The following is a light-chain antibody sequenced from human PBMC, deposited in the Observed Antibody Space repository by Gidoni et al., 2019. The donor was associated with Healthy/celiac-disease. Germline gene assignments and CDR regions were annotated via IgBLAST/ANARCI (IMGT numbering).Light chain of an antibody. J-gene: IGKJ5*01. V-gene: IGKV3-20*01. CDR3: QQYGSSSSRT. Sequence: DIVLTQSPGTPSLSPVERATLSCRASQSVSSSYLAWYQQKPGQAPRLLIYGASSRATGIPDRFSGSGSGTDFTLTISRLEPEDFAVYYCQQYGSSSSRTFXXXTRLEIK. CDR2: GAS. CDR1: QSVSSSY.